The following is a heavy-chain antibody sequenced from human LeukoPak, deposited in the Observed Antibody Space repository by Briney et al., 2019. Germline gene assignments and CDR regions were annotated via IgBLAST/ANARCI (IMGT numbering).Heavy chain of an antibody. Sequence: SETLSLTCAVYGGSFSGYYWSWIRQPPGKGLEWIGEINHSGSTNYNPSLKSRVTISVDTSKNQFSLKLSSVTAADTAVCYCARGYYDSSGYLSYLRLNWFDPWGQGTLVTVSS. CDR1: GGSFSGYY. J-gene: IGHJ5*02. CDR2: INHSGST. V-gene: IGHV4-34*01. D-gene: IGHD3-22*01. CDR3: ARGYYDSSGYLSYLRLNWFDP.